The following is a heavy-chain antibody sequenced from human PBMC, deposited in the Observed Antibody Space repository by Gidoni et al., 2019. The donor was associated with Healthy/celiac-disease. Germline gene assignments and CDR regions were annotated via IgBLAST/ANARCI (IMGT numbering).Heavy chain of an antibody. J-gene: IGHJ4*02. CDR1: GGSFSAYY. V-gene: IGHV4-34*01. CDR3: ASQFAGY. Sequence: QVQLQQWRAVLLKPSVPLSLTCAVYGGSFSAYYWSWIRQPPGKGLEWIGEINHSGSTNYNPSLKSRVTISVDTSKNQFSLKLSSVAAADTAVYYCASQFAGYWGQGTLVTVSS. CDR2: INHSGST. D-gene: IGHD3-16*01.